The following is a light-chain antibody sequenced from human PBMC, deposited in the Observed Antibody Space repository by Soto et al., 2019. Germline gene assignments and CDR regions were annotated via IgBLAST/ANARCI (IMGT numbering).Light chain of an antibody. CDR3: SSYAGSNNSI. CDR1: SSDLGDYDY. J-gene: IGLJ2*01. V-gene: IGLV2-8*01. Sequence: QSALTQPPSASGSPGQSVTISCTGTSSDLGDYDYVSWYQQHPGKAPKLLIYEVNERPSGVPDRFSGSKSGNTASLTVTGLQAEDEADYYCSSYAGSNNSIFGGGTKLTVL. CDR2: EVN.